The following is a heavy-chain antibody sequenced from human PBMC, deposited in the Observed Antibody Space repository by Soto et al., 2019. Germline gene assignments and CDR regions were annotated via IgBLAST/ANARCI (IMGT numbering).Heavy chain of an antibody. Sequence: QVYLQESGPGLVKPSETLSITCTFSSGSISSSYWNWIRLPPGKGPEWIGNIYYTGSTNYHPSLNSGVTISVATSKTQFALKRSSVTAADTAVYYGAPCPTGAECYFDYWCQGTLVTVSP. CDR2: IYYTGST. D-gene: IGHD7-27*01. CDR1: SGSISSSY. CDR3: APCPTGAECYFDY. J-gene: IGHJ4*02. V-gene: IGHV4-59*01.